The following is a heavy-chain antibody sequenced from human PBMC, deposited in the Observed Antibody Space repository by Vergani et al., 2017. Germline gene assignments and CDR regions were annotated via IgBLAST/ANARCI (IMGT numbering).Heavy chain of an antibody. CDR1: GGTFSSYT. CDR3: ARDPSAAGFDAFDI. J-gene: IGHJ3*02. V-gene: IGHV1-69*08. CDR2: IIPILGIA. D-gene: IGHD3-10*01. Sequence: QVQLVQSGAEVKKPGSSVKVSCKASGGTFSSYTISWVRQALGQGLEWMGRIIPILGIANYAQKFQGRVTITADKSTSTAYMELSSLRSEDTAVYYCARDPSAAGFDAFDIWGQGTMVTVSS.